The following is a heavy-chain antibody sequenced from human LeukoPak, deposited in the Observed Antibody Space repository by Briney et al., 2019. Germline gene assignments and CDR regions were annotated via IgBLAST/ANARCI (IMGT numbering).Heavy chain of an antibody. CDR3: ARAPKYCSSTGCFHFDY. CDR1: GYTFTGYY. J-gene: IGHJ4*02. V-gene: IGHV1-2*02. Sequence: VSVKVSCKASGYTFTGYYMHWVRQAPGQGLEWMGWISPNSGGTNYAQKFQGRVTMTRDTSISTAYMELSRLRSDDTAVYYCARAPKYCSSTGCFHFDYWGQGTLVTVSS. D-gene: IGHD2-2*01. CDR2: ISPNSGGT.